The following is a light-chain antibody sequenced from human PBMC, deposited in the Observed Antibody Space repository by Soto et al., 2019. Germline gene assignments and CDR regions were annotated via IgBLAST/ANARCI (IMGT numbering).Light chain of an antibody. Sequence: SALTQPASVSGSPGQSITISCTGTSSDVGGYNYVSWYQQHPGKAPKLVIYDVSNRPSGVSNRFSGSKSGSTASLTISGLQAEDEADYYCNSFTRPTIYVFGTGTKSPS. CDR2: DVS. CDR3: NSFTRPTIYV. CDR1: SSDVGGYNY. J-gene: IGLJ1*01. V-gene: IGLV2-14*01.